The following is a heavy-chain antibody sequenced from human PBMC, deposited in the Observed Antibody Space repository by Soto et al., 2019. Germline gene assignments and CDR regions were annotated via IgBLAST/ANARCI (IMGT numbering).Heavy chain of an antibody. V-gene: IGHV1-46*01. CDR1: GYTFTSYY. D-gene: IGHD3-22*01. CDR3: ARVRRSSGYYYGY. Sequence: ASVKVSCKASGYTFTSYYMHWVRQAPGQGLEWMGIINPSRGSTSYAQKFQGRVTMTRDTSTSTVYMEMSSLRSEDTAVYYWARVRRSSGYYYGYWGQGTPVTVSS. CDR2: INPSRGST. J-gene: IGHJ4*02.